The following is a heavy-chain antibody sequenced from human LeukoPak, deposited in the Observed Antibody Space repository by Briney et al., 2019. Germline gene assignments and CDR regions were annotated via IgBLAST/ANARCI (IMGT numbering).Heavy chain of an antibody. D-gene: IGHD3-10*01. V-gene: IGHV1-69*01. CDR1: GGTFSSYA. CDR3: ATISETRGVIDHHYYYIDV. J-gene: IGHJ6*03. CDR2: IIAIFGTA. Sequence: SVKVSCKASGGTFSSYAISWVRQAPGQGLEWMGGIIAIFGTANYAQKFQGRVTITADESTSTAYMELSSLRSEDTAVYYCATISETRGVIDHHYYYIDVWGKGTTVTVSS.